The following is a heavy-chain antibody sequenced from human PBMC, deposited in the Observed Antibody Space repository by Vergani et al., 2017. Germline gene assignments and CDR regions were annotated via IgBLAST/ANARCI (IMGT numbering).Heavy chain of an antibody. Sequence: QVQLQESGPGLVQPSQTLSLTCTVSGGSISSGDYYWSWIRQPPGKGLEWIGYIYYSGSTYYNPSLKSRVTISVDTSKNQFSLRLSSVTAADTAVYYCARERAIYDSSGDYYYYYGMDVWGQGTTVTVSS. V-gene: IGHV4-30-4*08. CDR2: IYYSGST. D-gene: IGHD3-22*01. CDR1: GGSISSGDYY. CDR3: ARERAIYDSSGDYYYYYGMDV. J-gene: IGHJ6*02.